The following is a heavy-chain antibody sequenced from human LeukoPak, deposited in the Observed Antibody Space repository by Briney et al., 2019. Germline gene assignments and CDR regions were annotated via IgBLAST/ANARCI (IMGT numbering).Heavy chain of an antibody. CDR3: AKDGGCYDFWSGYKTMYYFDY. D-gene: IGHD3-3*01. Sequence: GGSLRLSCAASGFTFSSYGMHWVRQAPGKGLEWVAVIWYDGSNKYYADSVKGRFTISRDNSKNTLYLQMNSLRAEDTAVYYCAKDGGCYDFWSGYKTMYYFDYWGQGTLVTVSS. V-gene: IGHV3-33*06. J-gene: IGHJ4*02. CDR2: IWYDGSNK. CDR1: GFTFSSYG.